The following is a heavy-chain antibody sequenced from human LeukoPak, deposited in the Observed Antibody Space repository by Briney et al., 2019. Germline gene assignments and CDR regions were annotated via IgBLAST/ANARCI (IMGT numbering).Heavy chain of an antibody. CDR3: ARWSVVPAAKGSYYFDY. J-gene: IGHJ4*02. CDR2: INHSGST. Sequence: SETLSLTCAVSGGSFSGYYWTWIRQPPGKGLEWIGEINHSGSTNYNPSLKSRVTISVDTSKNQFSLKLSSVTAADTAVYYCARWSVVPAAKGSYYFDYWGQGTLVTVSS. D-gene: IGHD2-2*01. V-gene: IGHV4-34*01. CDR1: GGSFSGYY.